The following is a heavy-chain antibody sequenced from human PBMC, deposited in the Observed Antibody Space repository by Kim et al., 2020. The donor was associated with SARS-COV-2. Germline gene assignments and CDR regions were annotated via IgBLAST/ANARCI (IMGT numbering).Heavy chain of an antibody. V-gene: IGHV1-2*06. Sequence: ASVKVSCKASGYTFTGYYMHWVRQAPGQGLEWMGRINPNSGGTNYAQKFQGRVTMTRDTSISTAYMELSRLRSDDTAVYYCARDGPGQHYYGSGSWRYGMDVWGQGTTVTVSS. CDR3: ARDGPGQHYYGSGSWRYGMDV. D-gene: IGHD3-10*01. CDR1: GYTFTGYY. CDR2: INPNSGGT. J-gene: IGHJ6*02.